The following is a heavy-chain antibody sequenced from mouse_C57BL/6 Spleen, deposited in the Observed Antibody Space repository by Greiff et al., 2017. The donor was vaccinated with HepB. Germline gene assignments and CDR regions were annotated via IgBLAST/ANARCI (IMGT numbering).Heavy chain of an antibody. J-gene: IGHJ1*03. Sequence: EVQRVESGPGLVKPSQSLSLTCSVTGYSITSGYYWNWIRQFPGNKLEWMGYISYDGSNNYNPSLKNRISITRDTSKNQFFLKLNSVTTEDTATYYCARVRSSHWYFDVWGTGTTVTVSS. V-gene: IGHV3-6*01. D-gene: IGHD1-1*01. CDR2: ISYDGSN. CDR1: GYSITSGYY. CDR3: ARVRSSHWYFDV.